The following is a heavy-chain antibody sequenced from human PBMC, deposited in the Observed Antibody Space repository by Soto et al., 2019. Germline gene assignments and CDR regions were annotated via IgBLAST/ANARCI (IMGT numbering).Heavy chain of an antibody. D-gene: IGHD6-13*01. CDR3: ARMSGGRESIAAAGSHDP. Sequence: SETLSLTCTVSGGSISSYYWSWIRQPPGKGLEWIGYIYYSGSTNYNPSLKSLVTISVDTSKNQFSLKLSSVTAADTAVYYCARMSGGRESIAAAGSHDPWGQGTLVTVSS. CDR2: IYYSGST. CDR1: GGSISSYY. V-gene: IGHV4-59*01. J-gene: IGHJ5*02.